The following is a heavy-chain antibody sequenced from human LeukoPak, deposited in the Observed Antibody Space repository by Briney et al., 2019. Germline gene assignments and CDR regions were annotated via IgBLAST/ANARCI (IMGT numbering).Heavy chain of an antibody. CDR3: ARFRVPYYYYGMDV. CDR2: ISYDGSNK. Sequence: PGGSLRLSCAASGFTFSSYAMHWVRQAPGKGLEWVAVISYDGSNKYYADSVKGRFTISRDNAKNSLYLQMNSLRAEDTAVYYCARFRVPYYYYGMDVWGQGTTVTVSS. V-gene: IGHV3-30-3*01. CDR1: GFTFSSYA. D-gene: IGHD4/OR15-4a*01. J-gene: IGHJ6*02.